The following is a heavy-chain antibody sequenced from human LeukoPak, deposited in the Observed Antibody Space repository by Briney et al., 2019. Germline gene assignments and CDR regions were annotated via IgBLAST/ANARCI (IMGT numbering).Heavy chain of an antibody. V-gene: IGHV4-39*07. Sequence: PSETLSLTSTVSGGSISSRNYYWGWIPQPPGKGLEWIGKISDSGSTYYSPSLRSRVTISLDMSKNQFSLKLSSVTAADTAVYYCASVSGSYSYWYFDLWGRGTLVTVSS. CDR3: ASVSGSYSYWYFDL. CDR2: ISDSGST. J-gene: IGHJ2*01. CDR1: GGSISSRNYY. D-gene: IGHD1-26*01.